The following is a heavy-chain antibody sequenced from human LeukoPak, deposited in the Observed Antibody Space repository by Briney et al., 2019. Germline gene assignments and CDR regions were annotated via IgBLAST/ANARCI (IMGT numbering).Heavy chain of an antibody. D-gene: IGHD2-8*02. J-gene: IGHJ5*02. CDR3: AKGLSPFAWSVNWFDP. CDR2: ISWNSGSI. V-gene: IGHV3-9*01. Sequence: GGSLRLSCAASGFTFDDYAMHWVRHAPGKGLEWVSGISWNSGSIGYADSVKGRFTISRDNAKNSLYLQMNSLRAEDTALYYCAKGLSPFAWSVNWFDPWGQGTLVTVSS. CDR1: GFTFDDYA.